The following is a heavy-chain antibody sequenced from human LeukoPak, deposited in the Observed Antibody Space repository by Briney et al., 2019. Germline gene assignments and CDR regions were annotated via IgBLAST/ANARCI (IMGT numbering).Heavy chain of an antibody. CDR3: AKDLRLLWFGEMWFDP. D-gene: IGHD3-10*01. CDR2: ISGSGGST. CDR1: GFTFSSYA. Sequence: GGSLRLSCAASGFTFSSYAMSWVRQAPGEGLEWVSAISGSGGSTYYADSVKGRFTISRDNSKNTLYLQMDSLRAEDTAVYYCAKDLRLLWFGEMWFDPWGQGTLVTVSS. V-gene: IGHV3-23*01. J-gene: IGHJ5*02.